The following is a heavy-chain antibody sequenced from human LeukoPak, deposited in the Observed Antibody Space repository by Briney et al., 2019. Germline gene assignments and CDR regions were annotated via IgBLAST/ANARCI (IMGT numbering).Heavy chain of an antibody. CDR2: IYPGESDT. V-gene: IGHV5-51*01. J-gene: IGHJ4*02. CDR3: ARHVRYCSGGNCYYFDY. Sequence: GESLKISCKGSGYSFTSYWIGWVRQMPGKGLEWMGIIYPGESDTRYSPSFQGQVTISADKSISTAYLQWSSLKASDTAMYYCARHVRYCSGGNCYYFDYWGQGTLVTVSS. CDR1: GYSFTSYW. D-gene: IGHD2-15*01.